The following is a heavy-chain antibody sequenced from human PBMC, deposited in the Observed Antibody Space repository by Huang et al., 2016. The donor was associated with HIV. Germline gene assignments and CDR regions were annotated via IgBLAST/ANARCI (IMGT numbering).Heavy chain of an antibody. Sequence: QVQLRQWGAGLVKHSETLSLTCAVYGGSFSGYYWTWIRQSPGKGLEWFGDRNHIGRTNYQRSLKSRVTISKDTAKNQFSLQLTSVSAADTGVYFCAREKAADSAWYGVYYFDYWGEGALVTVTS. V-gene: IGHV4-34*01. CDR2: RNHIGRT. CDR1: GGSFSGYY. D-gene: IGHD6-19*01. CDR3: AREKAADSAWYGVYYFDY. J-gene: IGHJ4*02.